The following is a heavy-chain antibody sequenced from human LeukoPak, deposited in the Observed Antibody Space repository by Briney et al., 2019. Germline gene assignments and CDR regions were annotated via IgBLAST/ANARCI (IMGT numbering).Heavy chain of an antibody. J-gene: IGHJ4*02. Sequence: PSETLSLTGIVSGGSIYSTNYYWGWIRQPPGKGLEWIGTIYYLGSPYCNPSLKSRVTISVDTSKNQFSLKFSSVTAADTAVYYCATVPSTGVRVYYFDYWGQRTLVTVSS. CDR1: GGSIYSTNYY. CDR2: IYYLGSP. D-gene: IGHD5/OR15-5a*01. CDR3: ATVPSTGVRVYYFDY. V-gene: IGHV4-39*07.